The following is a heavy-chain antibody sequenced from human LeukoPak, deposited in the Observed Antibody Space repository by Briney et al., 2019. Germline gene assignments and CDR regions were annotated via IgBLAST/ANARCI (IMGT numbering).Heavy chain of an antibody. CDR3: ARVAVTYYYDSSGYYFDY. V-gene: IGHV4-31*03. D-gene: IGHD3-22*01. J-gene: IGHJ4*02. CDR1: GGSISSGGYY. Sequence: SQTLSLTCTVSGGSISSGGYYWSWIRQHPGKGLEWIGYIYYSGSTYYNPSLKSRVTISVDTSKNQFSLKLSSVTAADTAVYYCARVAVTYYYDSSGYYFDYWGQGTLVTVSS. CDR2: IYYSGST.